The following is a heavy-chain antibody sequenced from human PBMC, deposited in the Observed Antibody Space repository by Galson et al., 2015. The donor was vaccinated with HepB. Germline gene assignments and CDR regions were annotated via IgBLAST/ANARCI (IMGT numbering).Heavy chain of an antibody. CDR3: ARGGGPSIVIVPKIQN. J-gene: IGHJ4*02. D-gene: IGHD2/OR15-2a*01. CDR1: GFTFSSYS. Sequence: SLRLSCAASGFTFSSYSMNWVRQAPGKGLEWVSSISSSSSYIYYADSVKGRFTISRDNAKNSLYLQMNSLRAEDTAVYYCARGGGPSIVIVPKIQNWGQGTLVTVSS. CDR2: ISSSSSYI. V-gene: IGHV3-21*01.